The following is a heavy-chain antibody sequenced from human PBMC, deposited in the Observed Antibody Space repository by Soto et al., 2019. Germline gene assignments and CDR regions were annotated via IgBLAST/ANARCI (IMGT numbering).Heavy chain of an antibody. CDR3: ARHPLVRWLPPPLYDY. CDR2: IDPSDSYT. D-gene: IGHD6-19*01. Sequence: EVQLVQSGAEVKKPGESLRISCKGSGYSFTSYWISWVRQMPGKGLEWMGRIDPSDSYTNYSPSFQGHVTISADKSISTAYLQWSSMKASDTAMYYCARHPLVRWLPPPLYDYWCQGTLVTVSS. J-gene: IGHJ4*02. V-gene: IGHV5-10-1*03. CDR1: GYSFTSYW.